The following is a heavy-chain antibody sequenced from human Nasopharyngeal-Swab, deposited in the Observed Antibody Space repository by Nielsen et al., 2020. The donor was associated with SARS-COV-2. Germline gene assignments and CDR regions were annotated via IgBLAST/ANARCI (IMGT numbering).Heavy chain of an antibody. V-gene: IGHV4-39*07. CDR1: GGSISSSSYY. CDR3: ASRGGGYFDWYDFDY. D-gene: IGHD3-9*01. Sequence: SETLSLTCTVSGGSISSSSYYWGWIRQPPGKGLEWIGSIYYSGSTYYNPSLKSRVTISVDTSKNQFSLKLSSVTAAGTAVYYCASRGGGYFDWYDFDYWGQGTLVTVSS. J-gene: IGHJ4*02. CDR2: IYYSGST.